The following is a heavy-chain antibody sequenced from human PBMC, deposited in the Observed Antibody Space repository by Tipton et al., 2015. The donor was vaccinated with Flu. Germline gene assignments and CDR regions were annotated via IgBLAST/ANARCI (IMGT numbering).Heavy chain of an antibody. D-gene: IGHD3-10*01. J-gene: IGHJ4*02. CDR1: GFSISSGGYF. Sequence: TLSLTCTVSGFSISSGGYFWGWLRQPQGKGLEWIGTISYIGTTYYHPSLKSRVTVSFDTSNNHFSLRLTSATAADTAVYYCARITRMTMLLGIRDPYYSDSWGPGTLVTVTS. CDR2: ISYIGTT. CDR3: ARITRMTMLLGIRDPYYSDS. V-gene: IGHV4-39*07.